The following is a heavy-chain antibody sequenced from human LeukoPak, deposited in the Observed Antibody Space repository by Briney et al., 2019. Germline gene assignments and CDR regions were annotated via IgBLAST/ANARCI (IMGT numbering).Heavy chain of an antibody. V-gene: IGHV4-39*01. CDR1: GGSISSSSYY. D-gene: IGHD6-19*01. CDR3: ARRGVGFGLAVADVASDY. CDR2: IYYSGST. J-gene: IGHJ4*02. Sequence: SETLSLTCTVSGGSISSSSYYWGWIRQPPGKGLEWIGSIYYSGSTYYNPSLKSRVTISVDTSKNQFSLKLSSVTAADTAVYYCARRGVGFGLAVADVASDYWGQGTLVTVSS.